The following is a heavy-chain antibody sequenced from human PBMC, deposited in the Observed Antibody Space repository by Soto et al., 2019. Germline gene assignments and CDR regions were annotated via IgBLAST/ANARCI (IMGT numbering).Heavy chain of an antibody. CDR1: GGTFSTHA. V-gene: IGHV1-69*01. Sequence: QVQLVQSGAEVKKPGSSVKVSCKASGGTFSTHAIIWVRQAPGQGLAWMGGIIPISSTTYYAQKFQGRVTLTADDVSTTAYMELSSLSSEDAAVYYCAGGYCSGGNCYSGMDVWGHGTTVTVSS. CDR2: IIPISSTT. D-gene: IGHD2-15*01. CDR3: AGGYCSGGNCYSGMDV. J-gene: IGHJ6*02.